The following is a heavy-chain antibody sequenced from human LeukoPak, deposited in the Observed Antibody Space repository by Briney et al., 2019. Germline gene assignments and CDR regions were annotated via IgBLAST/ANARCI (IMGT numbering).Heavy chain of an antibody. Sequence: ASVKASCKASGGTFSSYAISWVRQAPGQGLEWMGGIIPIFGTANYAQKFQGRVTITTDESTSTAYMELSSLRSEDTAVYYCARHVSSWFDPWGQGTLVTVSS. CDR1: GGTFSSYA. V-gene: IGHV1-69*05. CDR2: IIPIFGTA. D-gene: IGHD3-10*01. CDR3: ARHVSSWFDP. J-gene: IGHJ5*02.